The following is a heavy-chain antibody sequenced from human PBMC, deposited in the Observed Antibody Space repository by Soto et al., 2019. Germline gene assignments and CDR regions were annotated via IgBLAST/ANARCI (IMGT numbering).Heavy chain of an antibody. CDR3: AREGPLGYCSGGSCYSRDYYYYYGMDV. J-gene: IGHJ6*02. D-gene: IGHD2-15*01. V-gene: IGHV1-2*04. Sequence: ASVKLSCKASGYTFTGYYMHWVRQAPGQGLEWMGWINPNSGGTNYAQKFQGWVTMTRDTSISTAYMELSRLRSDDTAVYYCAREGPLGYCSGGSCYSRDYYYYYGMDVWGQGTTVTVSS. CDR2: INPNSGGT. CDR1: GYTFTGYY.